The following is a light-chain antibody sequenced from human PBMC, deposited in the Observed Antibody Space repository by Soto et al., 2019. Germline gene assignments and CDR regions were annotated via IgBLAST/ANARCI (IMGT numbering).Light chain of an antibody. V-gene: IGLV2-14*01. CDR1: GRDIGAYDY. CDR2: GVK. J-gene: IGLJ1*01. Sequence: ALTQPASVSGSPGQSITISCTGSGRDIGAYDYVSWYQQHPGKAPKLIIYGVKNRPSGVSNRFSASKSAFTASLTISGLQTEDEADYYCSSYTTSYFYVFGPGTKVTVL. CDR3: SSYTTSYFYV.